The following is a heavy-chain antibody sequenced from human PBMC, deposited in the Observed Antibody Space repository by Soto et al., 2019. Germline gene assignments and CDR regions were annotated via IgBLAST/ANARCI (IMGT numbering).Heavy chain of an antibody. CDR1: GFTFSSYA. V-gene: IGHV3-23*01. J-gene: IGHJ1*01. CDR2: ISGSGDST. Sequence: EVQLLESGGGLVQPGGSLRLSCAASGFTFSSYAMSWVRQAPGKGLEWVSGISGSGDSTYYADSVKGRFTISRDNSXNXXYLQMNSSRAEAAAVYYWAKGVPGMAMAGTGDFQHWGQGTLVTVSS. D-gene: IGHD6-19*01. CDR3: AKGVPGMAMAGTGDFQH.